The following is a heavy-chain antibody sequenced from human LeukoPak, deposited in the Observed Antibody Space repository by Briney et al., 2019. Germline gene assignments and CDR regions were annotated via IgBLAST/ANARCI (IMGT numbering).Heavy chain of an antibody. CDR3: ARDIGGATRYYFDC. Sequence: PGGSLRLSCAASGFTFSGFWMSWVRQAPGKGLEWVANIKEDGSEKYYVDSVKGRFTISRDNAKNSLYLQMNSLRAEDTAVYFCARDIGGATRYYFDCWGQGTLVTVSS. D-gene: IGHD1-26*01. CDR1: GFTFSGFW. V-gene: IGHV3-7*01. CDR2: IKEDGSEK. J-gene: IGHJ4*02.